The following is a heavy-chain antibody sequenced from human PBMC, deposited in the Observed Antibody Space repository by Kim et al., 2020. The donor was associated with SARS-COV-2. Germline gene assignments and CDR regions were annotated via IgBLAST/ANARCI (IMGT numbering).Heavy chain of an antibody. D-gene: IGHD3-3*01. CDR3: ARATFYDFWSGNAFDI. J-gene: IGHJ3*02. Sequence: LKSRVTISVETSKNQFSLKLSSVTDADTAVYYCARATFYDFWSGNAFDIWGQGTMVTVSS. V-gene: IGHV4-31*02.